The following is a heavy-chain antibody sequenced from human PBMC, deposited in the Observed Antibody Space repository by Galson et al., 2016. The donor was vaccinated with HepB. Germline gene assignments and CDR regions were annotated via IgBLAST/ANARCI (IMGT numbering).Heavy chain of an antibody. J-gene: IGHJ3*02. V-gene: IGHV3-49*03. D-gene: IGHD3-10*01. CDR1: GFTFGDYA. Sequence: SLRLSCAASGFTFGDYAMSWFRQAPGKGLEWVGFIRSKAYGGTADYAASVKGRFTISRDDSKSIAYLQMNSLKTEETALYYCTRDLLLWFGELGDGFDIWGQGTMVTVSS. CDR2: IRSKAYGGTA. CDR3: TRDLLLWFGELGDGFDI.